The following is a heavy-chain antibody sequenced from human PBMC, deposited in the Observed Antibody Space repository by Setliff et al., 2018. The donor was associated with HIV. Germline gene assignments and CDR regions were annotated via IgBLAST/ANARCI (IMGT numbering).Heavy chain of an antibody. J-gene: IGHJ4*02. CDR1: GYTFVNYY. CDR2: MNCMNGDT. CDR3: ARETQTNSGSYLA. D-gene: IGHD3-10*01. Sequence: GASMKVSCKTSGYTFVNYYVNWVRQAPGQGLEWIGIMNCMNGDTSYAQSLKGRVTVTRDTSTSTVYMDLSSLRPEDTAVYYCARETQTNSGSYLAWGQGTLVTV. V-gene: IGHV1-46*01.